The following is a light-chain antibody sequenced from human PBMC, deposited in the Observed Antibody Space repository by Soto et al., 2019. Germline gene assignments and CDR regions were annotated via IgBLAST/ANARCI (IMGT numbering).Light chain of an antibody. CDR3: QQRNYCPPT. Sequence: DIVLTQSPATLSLSPGERATLSCRASQSVSSYLAWYQQQPGQAPRLLIYDASNRATGIPTRVSGSGSGTDITLTMSSLEPEDFAVYFCQQRNYCPPTCDGGTKVE. CDR2: DAS. V-gene: IGKV3-11*01. CDR1: QSVSSY. J-gene: IGKJ4*01.